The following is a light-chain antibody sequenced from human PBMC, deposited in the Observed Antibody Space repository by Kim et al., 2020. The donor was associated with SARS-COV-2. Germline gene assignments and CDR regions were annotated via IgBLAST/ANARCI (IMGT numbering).Light chain of an antibody. CDR3: QTWDTAIRV. CDR2: LNSDGSH. CDR1: SGTRTYA. Sequence: VKCTCSLTSGTRTYASAWHQQQPEKGPRFLMKLNSDGSHRRGDGIPDRFSGSSSGTERYLTISSVQAEDEADYYCQTWDTAIRVFGGGTKLAVL. V-gene: IGLV4-69*01. J-gene: IGLJ3*02.